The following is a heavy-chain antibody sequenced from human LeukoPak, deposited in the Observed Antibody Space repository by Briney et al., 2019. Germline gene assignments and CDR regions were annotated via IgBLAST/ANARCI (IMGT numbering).Heavy chain of an antibody. CDR3: AKAERTGYSSSWYLLKGSNWFDP. CDR2: ISGSGGST. Sequence: QPGGSLRLSCAASGFTFSSYAMSWVRQAPGKGLEWVSAISGSGGSTYYADSVKGRFTISRDNSKNTLYLQMNSLRAEDTAVYYCAKAERTGYSSSWYLLKGSNWFDPWGQGTLVTVSS. CDR1: GFTFSSYA. D-gene: IGHD6-13*01. V-gene: IGHV3-23*01. J-gene: IGHJ5*02.